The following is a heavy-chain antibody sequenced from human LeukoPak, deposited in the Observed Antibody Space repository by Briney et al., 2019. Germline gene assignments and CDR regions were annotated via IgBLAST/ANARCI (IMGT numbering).Heavy chain of an antibody. D-gene: IGHD1-20*01. CDR1: GYSFTSYW. J-gene: IGHJ3*02. CDR3: ASLTGTTDTSGAFDI. V-gene: IGHV5-51*01. Sequence: GESLKISCKGSGYSFTSYWIGWVRQMPGKGLEWMGIIYPGDSDTRYSPSFQGQVTISADKSISTVYLQWSSLKASDTAMYYCASLTGTTDTSGAFDIWGQGTMVTVSS. CDR2: IYPGDSDT.